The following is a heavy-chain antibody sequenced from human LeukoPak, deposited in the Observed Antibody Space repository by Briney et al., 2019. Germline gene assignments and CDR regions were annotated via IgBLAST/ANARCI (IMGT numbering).Heavy chain of an antibody. CDR2: ISSSSTYI. J-gene: IGHJ6*04. CDR1: GFTFSSYS. V-gene: IGHV3-21*01. CDR3: ARATPYYYALDV. Sequence: PGGSLRLSCAASGFTFSSYSMNWVRQAPGEGLEWVSSISSSSTYIYYADSVKGRFTISRDNAKNSLYLQMNSLRAEDTAVYYCARATPYYYALDVWGKGTTFTVSS.